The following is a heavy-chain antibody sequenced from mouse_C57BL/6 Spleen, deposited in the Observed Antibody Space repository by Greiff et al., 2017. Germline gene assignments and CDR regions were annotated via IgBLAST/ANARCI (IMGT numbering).Heavy chain of an antibody. Sequence: EVQLVESGGGLVQPGGSLSLSCAASGFTFTDYYMSWVRQPPGKALEWLGFIRNKANGYTTEYSASVKGRFTISRDNSQSILYLQMNALRAEDNATYYCARTPFYYDYDGGGYAMDYWGQGTSVTVSS. D-gene: IGHD2-4*01. CDR2: IRNKANGYTT. J-gene: IGHJ4*01. V-gene: IGHV7-3*01. CDR3: ARTPFYYDYDGGGYAMDY. CDR1: GFTFTDYY.